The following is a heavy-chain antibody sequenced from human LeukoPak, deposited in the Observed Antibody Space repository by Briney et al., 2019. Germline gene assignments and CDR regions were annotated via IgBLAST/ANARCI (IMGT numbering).Heavy chain of an antibody. D-gene: IGHD6-13*01. CDR1: GGSISSRSYY. CDR2: IYYSGST. J-gene: IGHJ4*02. CDR3: GRHVRFSSSWSVDS. Sequence: PSETLSLTCTVSGGSISSRSYYWGWIRQPPGKGLEWIVSIYYSGSTYYNPSLKSRVTISVDTSKNQFSLKLSSVTAADTAVYYCGRHVRFSSSWSVDSWGQGTLVTVTS. V-gene: IGHV4-39*01.